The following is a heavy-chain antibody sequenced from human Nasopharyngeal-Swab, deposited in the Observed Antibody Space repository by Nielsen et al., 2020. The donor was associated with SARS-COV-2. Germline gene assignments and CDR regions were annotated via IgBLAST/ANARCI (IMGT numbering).Heavy chain of an antibody. CDR3: ARGFGNTAMVFLSRFYYYYYMDV. CDR2: INPSDGST. Sequence: ASVKVSCKPSGHTFNFYYMHWVRQAPGQGPEWMGMINPSDGSTSYAHKLQGRVTMTSDTSTGTVYMELSSLKSGDTAVYYCARGFGNTAMVFLSRFYYYYYMDVWGKGTTVTVSS. J-gene: IGHJ6*03. D-gene: IGHD5-18*01. CDR1: GHTFNFYY. V-gene: IGHV1-46*02.